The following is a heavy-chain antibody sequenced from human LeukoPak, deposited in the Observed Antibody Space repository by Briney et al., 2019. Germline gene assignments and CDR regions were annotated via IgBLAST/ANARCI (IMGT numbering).Heavy chain of an antibody. J-gene: IGHJ4*02. Sequence: WVRQAPGKGLEWVAFIRYDGSNKYYADSVKGRFTISRDNSKNTLYLQMNSLRAEDTAVYYCAKARYSSRSVDYWGQGTLVTVSS. CDR3: AKARYSSRSVDY. V-gene: IGHV3-30*02. CDR2: IRYDGSNK. D-gene: IGHD6-13*01.